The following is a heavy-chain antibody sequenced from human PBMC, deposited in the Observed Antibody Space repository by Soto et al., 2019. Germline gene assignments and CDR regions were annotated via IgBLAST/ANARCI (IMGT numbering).Heavy chain of an antibody. CDR3: AGEAGDCSGGSCYSDY. CDR1: GYTLTELS. V-gene: IGHV1-24*01. Sequence: ASVKVSCKVSGYTLTELSMHWVRQAPGKGLEWMGGFDPEDGETIYAQKFQGRVTMTEDTSTDTAYMELSSLRSEDTAVYYCAGEAGDCSGGSCYSDYWGQGTLVTVSS. J-gene: IGHJ4*02. D-gene: IGHD2-15*01. CDR2: FDPEDGET.